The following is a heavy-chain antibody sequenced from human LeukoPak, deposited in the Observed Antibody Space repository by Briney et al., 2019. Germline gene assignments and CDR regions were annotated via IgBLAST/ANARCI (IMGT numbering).Heavy chain of an antibody. Sequence: GGSLRLSCAASGFTFSSYEMNWVRQAPGKGLEWVSYISSSGSTIYYADSVKGRFTISRDNAKNSLYLQMNSLRAEDTAVYYCARLSNWNLYYYYYGMDVWGQGTTVTVSS. J-gene: IGHJ6*02. CDR2: ISSSGSTI. D-gene: IGHD1-20*01. CDR3: ARLSNWNLYYYYYGMDV. V-gene: IGHV3-48*03. CDR1: GFTFSSYE.